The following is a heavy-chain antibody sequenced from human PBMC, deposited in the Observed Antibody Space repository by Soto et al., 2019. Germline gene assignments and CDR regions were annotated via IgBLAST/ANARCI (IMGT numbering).Heavy chain of an antibody. CDR3: AKNYDFWSGYMKYYFDY. V-gene: IGHV3-23*01. Sequence: VGSLRLSCAASGFTFSSYAMSWVRQAPGKGLEWVSAISGSGGSTYYADSVKGRFTIPRDNSKNTLYLQMNSLRAEDTAVYYCAKNYDFWSGYMKYYFDYWGQGTLVTVSS. CDR1: GFTFSSYA. D-gene: IGHD3-3*01. CDR2: ISGSGGST. J-gene: IGHJ4*02.